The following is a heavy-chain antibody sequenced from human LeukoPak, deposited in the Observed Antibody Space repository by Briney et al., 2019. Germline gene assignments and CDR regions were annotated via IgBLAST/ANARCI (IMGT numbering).Heavy chain of an antibody. CDR3: ARADRVGIAAAQDY. CDR2: IIPILGIA. CDR1: GGTFSSYA. D-gene: IGHD6-13*01. Sequence: ASVKVSCKASGGTFSSYAISWVRQAPGQGLEWMGRIIPILGIANYAQKFQGRVTITADKSTSTAYMELSSLRSEDTAVYYCARADRVGIAAAQDYRGQGTLVTVSS. J-gene: IGHJ4*02. V-gene: IGHV1-69*04.